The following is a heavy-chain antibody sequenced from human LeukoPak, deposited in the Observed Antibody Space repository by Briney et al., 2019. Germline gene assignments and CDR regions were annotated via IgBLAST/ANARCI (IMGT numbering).Heavy chain of an antibody. J-gene: IGHJ4*02. CDR3: ASRPSGDYPYFDY. V-gene: IGHV3-66*01. CDR2: IYSGGST. CDR1: GFTASNKY. D-gene: IGHD2-21*01. Sequence: GGSLRLSCAASGFTASNKYMSWVRQAPGKGLEWVSVIYSGGSTYYADSVKGRFTISRDNSKNTLYLQMNSLRAEDTAVYFCASRPSGDYPYFDYWGQGTLVTVSS.